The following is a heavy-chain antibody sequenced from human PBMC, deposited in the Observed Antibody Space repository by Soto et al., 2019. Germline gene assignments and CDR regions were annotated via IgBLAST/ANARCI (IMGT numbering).Heavy chain of an antibody. Sequence: QVQLVESGGGVVQPGRSLRLSCAASGFTFSTYAMHWVRQAPGKGLEWVAVISYDESDKLYADSVKGRFTISKDNSKNTLYLQMNSLRVEDTAGYYCVKSQFSDSGGYPLASWGQGTLVTASS. D-gene: IGHD3-22*01. CDR2: ISYDESDK. V-gene: IGHV3-30*18. J-gene: IGHJ4*02. CDR3: VKSQFSDSGGYPLAS. CDR1: GFTFSTYA.